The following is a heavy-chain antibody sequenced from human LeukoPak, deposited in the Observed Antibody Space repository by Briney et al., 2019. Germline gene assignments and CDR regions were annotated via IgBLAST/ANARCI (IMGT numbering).Heavy chain of an antibody. D-gene: IGHD3-3*01. V-gene: IGHV4-39*07. Sequence: KPSETLSLTCTVSGGSISSSSYYWGWIRQPPGKGLEWIGSIYYSGSTYYNPSLKSRVTISVDTSKNQFSLKLSSVTAADTAVYYCARDPLYYDFWSGYYTFGFDYWGQGTLVTVSS. CDR3: ARDPLYYDFWSGYYTFGFDY. CDR2: IYYSGST. CDR1: GGSISSSSYY. J-gene: IGHJ4*02.